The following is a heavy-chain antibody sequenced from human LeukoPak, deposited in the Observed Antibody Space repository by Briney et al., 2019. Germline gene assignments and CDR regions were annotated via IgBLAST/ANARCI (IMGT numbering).Heavy chain of an antibody. J-gene: IGHJ4*02. D-gene: IGHD5-18*01. CDR3: AKDRYSYAFEYSDS. CDR2: ISISGDAT. CDR1: GFILSRNA. V-gene: IGHV3-23*01. Sequence: GGSLRLSCAVSGFILSRNAMTWVRQAPGKGLQWISSISISGDATDYEDSVKGRFTISRDNSKNTLSLQVSSLRTEDTAVYYCAKDRYSYAFEYSDSWGQGTLVTVSS.